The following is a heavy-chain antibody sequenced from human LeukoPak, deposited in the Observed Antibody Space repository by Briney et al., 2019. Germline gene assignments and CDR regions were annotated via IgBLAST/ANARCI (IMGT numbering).Heavy chain of an antibody. Sequence: SQTLSLTCTVSGGSISSGDYYWSWIRQPPGKALEWIGYIYYSGSTYYNPSLKSRVTISIDTSKNQFSLKLSSVTTADTAMYYCASRGYTYGHFDYWGPGTLVTVSS. J-gene: IGHJ4*02. CDR3: ASRGYTYGHFDY. CDR1: GGSISSGDYY. CDR2: IYYSGST. D-gene: IGHD5-18*01. V-gene: IGHV4-30-4*01.